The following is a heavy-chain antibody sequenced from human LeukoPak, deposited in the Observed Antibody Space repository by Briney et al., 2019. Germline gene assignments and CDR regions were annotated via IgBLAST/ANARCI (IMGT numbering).Heavy chain of an antibody. J-gene: IGHJ5*02. CDR1: GGSISSSSYY. D-gene: IGHD5-24*01. Sequence: PSETLSLTCTVSGGSISSSSYYWGWIRQPPGKGLEWIGSIYYSGSTYYNPSLKSRVTISVDTSKNQFSLKLSSVTAADTAVYYCAREIDDYSNWFDPWGQGTLVTVSS. CDR2: IYYSGST. CDR3: AREIDDYSNWFDP. V-gene: IGHV4-39*07.